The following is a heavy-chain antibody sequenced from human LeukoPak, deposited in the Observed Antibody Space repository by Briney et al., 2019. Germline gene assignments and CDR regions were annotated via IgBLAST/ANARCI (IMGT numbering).Heavy chain of an antibody. CDR1: GYTFTTYG. V-gene: IGHV1-18*01. CDR3: ARDGYFDL. Sequence: GASVKVSFKASGYTFTTYGIAWVRQAPGQGLEWMGWISAHNGNTNYAQSLQGRVTMTTDTSTNTAYMELRSLRSDDTAVYYCARDGYFDLWGRGTLVTVSS. J-gene: IGHJ2*01. CDR2: ISAHNGNT.